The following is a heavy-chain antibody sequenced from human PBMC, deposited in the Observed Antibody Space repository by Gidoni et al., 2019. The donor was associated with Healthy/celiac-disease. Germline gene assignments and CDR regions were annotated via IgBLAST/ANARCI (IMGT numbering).Heavy chain of an antibody. CDR1: GGSISSYS. CDR2: IYYSGST. Sequence: QVQLQESGPGLVKPSETLSLTCTVSGGSISSYSWSWIRQPPGKGLEWLGYIYYSGSTNYNPSLKSRVTISVDTSKNQFSLKLSSVTAADTAVYYCARLYYDFWSGSTEYYYYYYMDVWGKGTTVTVSS. V-gene: IGHV4-59*01. CDR3: ARLYYDFWSGSTEYYYYYYMDV. J-gene: IGHJ6*03. D-gene: IGHD3-3*01.